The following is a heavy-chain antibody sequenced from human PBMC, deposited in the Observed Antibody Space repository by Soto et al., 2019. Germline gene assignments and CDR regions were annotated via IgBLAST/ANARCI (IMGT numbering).Heavy chain of an antibody. CDR3: ARGWSSSWYYYYYGMDV. Sequence: QVQLVQSGAEVKKPGASVKVSCKASGYTFTSYGISWVRQAPGQGLEWMGWISAYNGNTNYAQKLQGRVTMTTDTPTSTAYMELRSLRADDTAVYYCARGWSSSWYYYYYGMDVWGQGTTVTVSS. CDR2: ISAYNGNT. V-gene: IGHV1-18*01. CDR1: GYTFTSYG. J-gene: IGHJ6*02. D-gene: IGHD6-13*01.